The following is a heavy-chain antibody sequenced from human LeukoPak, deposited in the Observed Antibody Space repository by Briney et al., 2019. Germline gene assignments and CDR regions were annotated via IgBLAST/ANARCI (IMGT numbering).Heavy chain of an antibody. J-gene: IGHJ4*02. CDR2: IIPIFGTA. CDR3: ARAHYDILTGYYRNFDY. V-gene: IGHV1-69*01. D-gene: IGHD3-9*01. CDR1: GGTFSSYA. Sequence: GSSVKVSCKASGGTFSSYAISWVRQAPGQGLEWMGGIIPIFGTANYAQKFQGRVTITADESTSTAYMELSSLRSEDTAVYYCARAHYDILTGYYRNFDYWGQGTLVTVSS.